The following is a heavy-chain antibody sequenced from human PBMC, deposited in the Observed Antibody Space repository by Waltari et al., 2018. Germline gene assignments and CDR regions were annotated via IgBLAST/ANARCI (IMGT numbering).Heavy chain of an antibody. CDR1: GGSISSSNYY. CDR2: IYYSGST. V-gene: IGHV4-39*01. CDR3: ARSGYYDSSGYYWWFDP. Sequence: QLQLQESGPGLVKPSETLSLTCTVSGGSISSSNYYWGWIRQPPGKGLEWIGSIYYSGSTYYNPSLKSRFTIAEDTSKNQFYLKLNSVTAADTAVHYCARSGYYDSSGYYWWFDPWGQGTLVTVSS. J-gene: IGHJ5*02. D-gene: IGHD3-22*01.